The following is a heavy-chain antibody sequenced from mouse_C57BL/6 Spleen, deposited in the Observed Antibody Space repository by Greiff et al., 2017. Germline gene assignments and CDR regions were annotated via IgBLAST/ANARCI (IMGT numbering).Heavy chain of an antibody. J-gene: IGHJ2*01. Sequence: QVQLQQSGAELARPGASVTMSCKASGYTFTSYTMHWVKQRPGQGLEWIGYINPSSRYTKYNQKFKDKATLTADNSSSTAYMQVSSLTSEDSAFYYCARPRTGVDTYFDYWGQCTALTGSS. CDR2: INPSSRYT. D-gene: IGHD1-1*01. V-gene: IGHV1-4*01. CDR3: ARPRTGVDTYFDY. CDR1: GYTFTSYT.